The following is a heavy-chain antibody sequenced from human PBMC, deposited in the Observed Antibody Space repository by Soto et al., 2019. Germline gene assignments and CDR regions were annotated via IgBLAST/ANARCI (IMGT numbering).Heavy chain of an antibody. Sequence: VKVSCKASGYNFTSYAMHWVRQAPGQRLEWMGWINAGNGNTKYSQKFQGRVTITRDTSASTAYMELSSLRSEDTAVYYCARGATPTNRYYFDYWGQGTLVTVSS. CDR1: GYNFTSYA. V-gene: IGHV1-3*01. CDR3: ARGATPTNRYYFDY. CDR2: INAGNGNT. J-gene: IGHJ4*02.